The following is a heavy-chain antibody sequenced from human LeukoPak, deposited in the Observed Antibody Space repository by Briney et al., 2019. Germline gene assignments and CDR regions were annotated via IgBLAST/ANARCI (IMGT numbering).Heavy chain of an antibody. CDR3: AKGDRAIAAAGTGFDY. Sequence: PGGSLRLSCAASGFTFSSYAMSWVRQAPGKGLEWVSAISGSGGSTYYADSVKGRFTISRDNSKNTLYLQMNSLRAEDTAVYYCAKGDRAIAAAGTGFDYWGQGTLVTVSS. D-gene: IGHD6-13*01. V-gene: IGHV3-23*01. J-gene: IGHJ4*02. CDR2: ISGSGGST. CDR1: GFTFSSYA.